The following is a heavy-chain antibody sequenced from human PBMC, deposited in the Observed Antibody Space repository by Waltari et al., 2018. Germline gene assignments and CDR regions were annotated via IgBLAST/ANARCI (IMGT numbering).Heavy chain of an antibody. CDR3: ARAPDYGDCLDY. Sequence: QVQLVQSGAEVKKPGASVKVSCKASGYTFTGYYMHWVRQAPGQGLEWMGWINPNSGGTNYAQTFQGWVTMTRDTSISTGYMELSRLRSDDTAVYYCARAPDYGDCLDYWGQGTLVTVSS. CDR1: GYTFTGYY. D-gene: IGHD4-17*01. CDR2: INPNSGGT. V-gene: IGHV1-2*04. J-gene: IGHJ4*02.